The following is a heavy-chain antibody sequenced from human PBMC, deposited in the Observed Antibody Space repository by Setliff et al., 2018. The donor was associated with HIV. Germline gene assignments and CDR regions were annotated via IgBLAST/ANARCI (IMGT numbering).Heavy chain of an antibody. J-gene: IGHJ4*02. D-gene: IGHD2-8*01. V-gene: IGHV3-7*01. CDR2: IKQDGGEA. CDR3: ARDSGVYYFDY. CDR1: GFTFSSYW. Sequence: PGGSLRLSCAASGFTFSSYWMTWARQAPGKGLEWVASIKQDGGEAHYVDSLKGRFTISRDNSKNTLYLQMNSLRVEDTAVYYCARDSGVYYFDYWGQGTLVTVSS.